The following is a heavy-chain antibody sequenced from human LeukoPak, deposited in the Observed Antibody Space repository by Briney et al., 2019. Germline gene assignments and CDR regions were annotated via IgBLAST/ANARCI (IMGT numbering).Heavy chain of an antibody. D-gene: IGHD3-22*01. CDR1: GSTFSSYA. V-gene: IGHV3-23*01. CDR2: ISGSGGST. CDR3: AKAPYYDSSGYHITLFDY. Sequence: PGGSLRLSCAASGSTFSSYAMSWFRQAPGKGLEWVSAISGSGGSTYYADSVKGRFTISRDNSKNTLYLQMNSLRAEDTAVYYCAKAPYYDSSGYHITLFDYWGQGTLVTVSS. J-gene: IGHJ4*02.